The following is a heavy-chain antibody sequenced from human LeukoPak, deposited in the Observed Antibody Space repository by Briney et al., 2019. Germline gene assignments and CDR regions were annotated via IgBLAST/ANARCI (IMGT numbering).Heavy chain of an antibody. CDR3: AKAAYYYDSSGSGSNFGY. D-gene: IGHD3-22*01. CDR1: GFTFSNYS. V-gene: IGHV3-21*01. Sequence: GGSLRLSCAASGFTFSNYSMNWVRQAPGKGLEWVSSISSSSSYIYYADSVKGRFTISRDNSKNTPYLQMNSLRAEDTAVYYCAKAAYYYDSSGSGSNFGYWGQGTLVTVSS. CDR2: ISSSSSYI. J-gene: IGHJ4*02.